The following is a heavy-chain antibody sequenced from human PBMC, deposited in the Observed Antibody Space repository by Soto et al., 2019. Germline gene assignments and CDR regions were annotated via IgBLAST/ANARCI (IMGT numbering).Heavy chain of an antibody. D-gene: IGHD3-9*01. J-gene: IGHJ4*02. CDR2: ISSSSSTI. CDR1: GFTFSSYS. V-gene: IGHV3-48*02. Sequence: GGSLRLSCAASGFTFSSYSMNWVRQAPGKGLEWVSYISSSSSTIYYADSVKGRFTISRDNAKNSLYPQMNSLRDEDTAVYYCARGGLADFDYWGQGTLVTVSS. CDR3: ARGGLADFDY.